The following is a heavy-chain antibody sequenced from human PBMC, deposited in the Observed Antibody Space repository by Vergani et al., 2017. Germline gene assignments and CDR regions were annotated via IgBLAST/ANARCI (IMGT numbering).Heavy chain of an antibody. J-gene: IGHJ4*02. CDR2: IHSSGTT. CDR1: GGSITSGSFY. CDR3: VRRNNVVRETDYFDY. Sequence: QVQLHESGPGLVKPSQTLSLTCTVSGGSITSGSFYWSWIRQPAGTGLEWIGRIHSSGTTNSNPSLKSRVTLSVDTSKNPLSLRITSVTAADTAVYYCVRRNNVVRETDYFDYWGQGILVTVSS. V-gene: IGHV4-61*02. D-gene: IGHD3-10*01.